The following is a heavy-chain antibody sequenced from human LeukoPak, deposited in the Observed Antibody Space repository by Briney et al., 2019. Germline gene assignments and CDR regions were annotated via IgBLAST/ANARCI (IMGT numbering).Heavy chain of an antibody. CDR1: GGSISSSSYY. J-gene: IGHJ6*03. CDR3: ARLGGADSSSWYYYYYYMDV. CDR2: IYYSGST. D-gene: IGHD6-13*01. Sequence: PSETLSLTCTVSGGSISSSSYYWSWIRQPPGKGLEWIGYIYYSGSTNYNPSLKSRVTISVDTSKNQFSLKLSSVTAADTAVYYCARLGGADSSSWYYYYYYMDVWGKGTTVTVSS. V-gene: IGHV4-61*01.